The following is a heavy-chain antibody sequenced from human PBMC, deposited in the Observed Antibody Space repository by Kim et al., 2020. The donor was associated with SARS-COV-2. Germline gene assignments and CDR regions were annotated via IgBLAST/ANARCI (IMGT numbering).Heavy chain of an antibody. CDR1: GYSFTSYA. CDR3: ARDGERERPEFHY. CDR2: IHTNTGNP. V-gene: IGHV7-4-1*02. D-gene: IGHD1-1*01. J-gene: IGHJ4*02. Sequence: ASVKVSCKTSGYSFTSYAINWVRQAPGQGLEWMGWIHTNTGNPAYAQDFTGRFVFSLDTSISTTYLQINSLKTEDTAVYYCARDGERERPEFHYWGQGTLVTVSS.